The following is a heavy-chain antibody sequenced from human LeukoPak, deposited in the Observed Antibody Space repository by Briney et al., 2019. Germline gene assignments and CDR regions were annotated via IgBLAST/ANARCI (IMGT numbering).Heavy chain of an antibody. CDR1: GXTFSSYA. D-gene: IGHD5-24*01. V-gene: IGHV3-23*01. J-gene: IGHJ4*02. CDR3: AKLSLMLVEMATISFSPDY. Sequence: SGGSLRLSCAASGXTFSSYAMSWVRQAPGKGLEWVSAISGSGGSTYYADSVKGRFTISRDNSKNTLYLQMNSLRAEDTAVYYCAKLSLMLVEMATISFSPDYWGQGTLVTVSS. CDR2: ISGSGGST.